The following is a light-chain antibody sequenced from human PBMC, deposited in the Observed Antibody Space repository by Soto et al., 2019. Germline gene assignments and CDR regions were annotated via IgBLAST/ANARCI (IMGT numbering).Light chain of an antibody. CDR2: EVT. CDR3: SSFGATNNV. CDR1: SGDVGTYNY. V-gene: IGLV2-8*01. J-gene: IGLJ1*01. Sequence: QSALTQPPSASGSPGQSVTISCTGTSGDVGTYNYVSWYQQHPGKAPKLIIYEVTKRPSGVPDRFSGSKSGNTASLTVCGLHAEYEADYYCSSFGATNNVFGTGTKLTVL.